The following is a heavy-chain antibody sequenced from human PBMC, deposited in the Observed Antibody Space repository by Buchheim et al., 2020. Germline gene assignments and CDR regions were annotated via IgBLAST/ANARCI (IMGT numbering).Heavy chain of an antibody. CDR1: GFTFGSSA. Sequence: EVQLLESGGGLEQPGESLRLSCAASGFTFGSSAVSWVRQAPGMGLECVSTIRGSDVSTYYADSVKGRFTTSRDNSKNTFYPQMNRLRVDDTAVYYCVKGIYLGSWGQGT. D-gene: IGHD3-10*01. J-gene: IGHJ4*02. V-gene: IGHV3-23*01. CDR2: IRGSDVST. CDR3: VKGIYLGS.